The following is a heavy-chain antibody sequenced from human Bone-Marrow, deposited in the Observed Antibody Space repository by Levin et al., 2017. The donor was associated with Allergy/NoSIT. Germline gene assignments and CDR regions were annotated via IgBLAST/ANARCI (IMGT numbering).Heavy chain of an antibody. Sequence: GESLKISCVVSGFNFSNYAMSWVRQAPGKGLEWVSAVSGSGVYTYYADSVEGRFTLSRDNSKNTRYLQLNSLRAEDTAVYFCAKDLSRDGYNVGVLCFDCWGQGTLVTVSS. CDR3: AKDLSRDGYNVGVLCFDC. V-gene: IGHV3-23*01. CDR1: GFNFSNYA. D-gene: IGHD5-24*01. CDR2: VSGSGVYT. J-gene: IGHJ4*02.